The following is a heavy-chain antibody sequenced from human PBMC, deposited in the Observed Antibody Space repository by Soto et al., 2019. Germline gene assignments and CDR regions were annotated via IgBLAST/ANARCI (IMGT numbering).Heavy chain of an antibody. CDR2: INPYNGKT. J-gene: IGHJ4*02. D-gene: IGHD2-8*01. CDR1: GYIFTSWR. Sequence: ASVKVSCKASGYIFTSWRITWVRQAPGQGLEYMGWINPYNGKTNYAQKFQGRVTMTTDTSTSTGYMELRSLRSDDTAVYYCARRVGVAPVYDAYDYWGQGTLVTVSS. V-gene: IGHV1-18*01. CDR3: ARRVGVAPVYDAYDY.